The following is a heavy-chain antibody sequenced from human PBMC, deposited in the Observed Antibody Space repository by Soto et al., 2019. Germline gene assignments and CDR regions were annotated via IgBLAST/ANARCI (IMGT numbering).Heavy chain of an antibody. CDR2: LLPVFGTP. CDR1: GGTFRTYA. Sequence: QVHLVQSGPEVKKPGSSVKVSCRSSGGTFRTYAISWVRHAPGQGLEWMGWLLPVFGTPAYGPRFQGRVTITADESSSTSYMELTGLRSDDTAVYYCARSESRNGYNQDYYFDYWGQGTLVAVSS. V-gene: IGHV1-69*01. CDR3: ARSESRNGYNQDYYFDY. D-gene: IGHD3-10*01. J-gene: IGHJ4*02.